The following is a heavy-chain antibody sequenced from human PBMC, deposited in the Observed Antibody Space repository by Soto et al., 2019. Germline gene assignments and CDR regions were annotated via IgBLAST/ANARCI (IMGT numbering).Heavy chain of an antibody. Sequence: AVSGGPISSGGYSWSWIRQPPGKGLEWIVYIYHSGSTYYNPSLKSRVTISVDRSKNQFSLKLSSVTAADTAVYYCARVPDRWGQGTLVTVSS. D-gene: IGHD2-2*01. CDR2: IYHSGST. CDR1: GGPISSGGYS. V-gene: IGHV4-30-2*01. J-gene: IGHJ5*02. CDR3: ARVPDR.